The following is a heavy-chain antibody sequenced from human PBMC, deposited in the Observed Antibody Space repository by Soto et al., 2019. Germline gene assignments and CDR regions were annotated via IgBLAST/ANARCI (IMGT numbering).Heavy chain of an antibody. Sequence: AGGSLRLSCAASGFTVSSHYMTWVRQAPGKGLEWVSSIYSSGDTYHADSVKGRFTISRDNPKNTLYLQMNSLRAEDTAVYYCENEGATAQFEYWGQGTLVTASS. CDR3: ENEGATAQFEY. D-gene: IGHD1-26*01. V-gene: IGHV3-53*01. J-gene: IGHJ4*02. CDR2: IYSSGDT. CDR1: GFTVSSHY.